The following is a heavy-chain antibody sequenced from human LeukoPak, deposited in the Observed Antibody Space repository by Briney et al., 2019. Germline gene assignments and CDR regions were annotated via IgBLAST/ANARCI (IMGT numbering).Heavy chain of an antibody. J-gene: IGHJ3*02. V-gene: IGHV1-46*01. CDR1: GYTFTGHY. CDR2: INPSGGST. CDR3: ARGARDGWPGSDAFDI. Sequence: ASVKVSCKAPGYTFTGHYFHWVRQAPGQGLEWMGIINPSGGSTSYAQKFQGRVTMTRDTSTSTVYMELSSLRSEDTAVYYCARGARDGWPGSDAFDIWGQGTMVTVSS. D-gene: IGHD5-24*01.